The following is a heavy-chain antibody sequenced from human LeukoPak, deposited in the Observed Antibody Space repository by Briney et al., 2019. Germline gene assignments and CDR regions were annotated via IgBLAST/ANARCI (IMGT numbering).Heavy chain of an antibody. Sequence: TSETLSLTCAVYGGSFSGYYWSWIRQPPGKGLEWIGEINHSGSTNYNPSLKSRVTISVDTSKNQFSLKLSSVTAADTAVYYCARGSPDSSGRNYYYYYMDVWGKGTTVTVSS. CDR3: ARGSPDSSGRNYYYYYMDV. CDR2: INHSGST. J-gene: IGHJ6*03. D-gene: IGHD3-22*01. V-gene: IGHV4-34*01. CDR1: GGSFSGYY.